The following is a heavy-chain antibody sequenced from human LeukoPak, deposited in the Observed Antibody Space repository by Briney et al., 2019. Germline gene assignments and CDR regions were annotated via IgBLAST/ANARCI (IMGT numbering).Heavy chain of an antibody. CDR1: GFTFNNFW. D-gene: IGHD1-26*01. CDR3: AKSGTYFDFDY. Sequence: PGGSLRLSCAASGFTFNNFWMNWVRQAPGKGLECVANIKQDGTEKYYVDSVKGRFTISRDNAKNSLYLQMTSLSPEDTAVYYCAKSGTYFDFDYWGQGALVTVSS. J-gene: IGHJ4*02. CDR2: IKQDGTEK. V-gene: IGHV3-7*01.